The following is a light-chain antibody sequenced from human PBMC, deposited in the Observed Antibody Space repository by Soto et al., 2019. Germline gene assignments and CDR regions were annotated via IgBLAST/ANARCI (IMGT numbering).Light chain of an antibody. J-gene: IGKJ1*01. CDR3: QQANSCTRT. Sequence: DMQMTKSPSSVSASVGDRVTITCRASQAISTWLAWYQQNPGKAPKLLIYSASNLQSGVPSRFSGSGSGTDFTLTISILQPEDFSTYYCQQANSCTRTVGQGTKVEIK. CDR2: SAS. V-gene: IGKV1D-12*01. CDR1: QAISTW.